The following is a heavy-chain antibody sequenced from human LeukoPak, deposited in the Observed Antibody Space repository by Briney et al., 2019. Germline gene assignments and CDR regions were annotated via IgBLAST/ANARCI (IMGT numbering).Heavy chain of an antibody. CDR1: GGSISSGGYS. CDR2: IYHSGST. D-gene: IGHD3-3*01. CDR3: ARVNTIFGVVIGWYFDL. V-gene: IGHV4-30-2*01. J-gene: IGHJ2*01. Sequence: PSQTLSLTCAVSGGSISSGGYSWRWIRQPPGKGLEWIGYIYHSGSTYYNPSLKSRVTISVDRSKNQFSLKLSSATAADTAVYYCARVNTIFGVVIGWYFDLWGRGTLVTVSS.